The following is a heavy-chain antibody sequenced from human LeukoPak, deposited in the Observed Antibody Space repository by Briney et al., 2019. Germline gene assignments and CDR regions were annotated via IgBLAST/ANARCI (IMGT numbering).Heavy chain of an antibody. Sequence: ASVKVSCKASGGTFSGYAISWVRQAPGQGLEWMGRIIPILGIANYAQKFQGRVTITADKSTSTAYMELSSLRSEDTAVYYCARGVDGGNSDWFDPWGQGTLVTVSS. CDR2: IIPILGIA. D-gene: IGHD2-21*02. J-gene: IGHJ5*02. CDR3: ARGVDGGNSDWFDP. CDR1: GGTFSGYA. V-gene: IGHV1-69*04.